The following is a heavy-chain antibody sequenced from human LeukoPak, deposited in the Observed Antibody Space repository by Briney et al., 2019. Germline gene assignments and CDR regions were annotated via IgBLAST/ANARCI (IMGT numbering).Heavy chain of an antibody. Sequence: ASVKVSCKVSGYTLTELSMHWVRQAPGKGLEWMGGFDPEDGETIYAQKFQGRVTMTEDTSTDTAHMELSSLRSEDTAVYYCATAPRGFLYSGSYFDYWGQGTLVTVSS. J-gene: IGHJ4*02. V-gene: IGHV1-24*01. D-gene: IGHD1-26*01. CDR2: FDPEDGET. CDR1: GYTLTELS. CDR3: ATAPRGFLYSGSYFDY.